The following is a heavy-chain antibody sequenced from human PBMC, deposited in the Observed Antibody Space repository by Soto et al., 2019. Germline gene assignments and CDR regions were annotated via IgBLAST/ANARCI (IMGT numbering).Heavy chain of an antibody. CDR2: IIPIFGTA. Sequence: SVKVSCKASGGTFSSYAISWVRQAPGQGLEWMGGIIPIFGTANYAQKFQGRVTTTADKSTSTAYMELSSLRSEDTAVYYCARANTAMVRYYYYGMDVWGQGTTVTSP. J-gene: IGHJ6*02. D-gene: IGHD5-18*01. CDR1: GGTFSSYA. V-gene: IGHV1-69*06. CDR3: ARANTAMVRYYYYGMDV.